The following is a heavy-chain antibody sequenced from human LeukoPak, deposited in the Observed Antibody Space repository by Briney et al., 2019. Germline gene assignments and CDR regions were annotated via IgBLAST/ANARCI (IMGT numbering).Heavy chain of an antibody. CDR3: ARNDSSGYFDY. CDR1: DYSISGGDY. V-gene: IGHV4-38-2*01. Sequence: PSETLSLTCAVSDYSISGGDYWGWIRQPPGEGLEWIGSVYHSGSTHYSPSLKSRVTISVDTSKNQFSLKLRSVTAADTAVYYCARNDSSGYFDYWGQGTLVTVSS. CDR2: VYHSGST. D-gene: IGHD3-22*01. J-gene: IGHJ4*02.